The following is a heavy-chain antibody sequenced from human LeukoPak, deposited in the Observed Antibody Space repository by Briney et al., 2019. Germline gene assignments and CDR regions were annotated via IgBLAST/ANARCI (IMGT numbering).Heavy chain of an antibody. Sequence: SETLSLTCTVSGGSITGYHWSWIRQPPGKGLEWIGYIYSCETTNYKSSLKSRVTISADTSKNQFSLKLTSVTAADTAIYYCARRNDFDIWGQGTMVTVSS. CDR2: IYSCETT. CDR1: GGSITGYH. J-gene: IGHJ3*02. V-gene: IGHV4-4*08. CDR3: ARRNDFDI.